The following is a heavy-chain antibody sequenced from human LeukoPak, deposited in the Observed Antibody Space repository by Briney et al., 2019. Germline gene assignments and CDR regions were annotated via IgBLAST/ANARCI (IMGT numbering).Heavy chain of an antibody. Sequence: ASVKVSCKASGYTFTGCYMHWVRQAPGQGLEWMGRINPNNGGTNYAQKFQGRVTMTRDTSISTAYMELSRLKSDDTAVYYCARDGDFWSGYYCDYWGQGTQVTVSS. V-gene: IGHV1-2*06. J-gene: IGHJ4*02. CDR3: ARDGDFWSGYYCDY. CDR1: GYTFTGCY. D-gene: IGHD3-3*01. CDR2: INPNNGGT.